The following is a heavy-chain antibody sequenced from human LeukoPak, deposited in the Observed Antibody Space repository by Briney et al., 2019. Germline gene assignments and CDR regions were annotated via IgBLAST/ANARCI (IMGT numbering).Heavy chain of an antibody. Sequence: GGSLRLSCAASGFTFSSYNMNWVRQAPGKGLEWVSYISYSSRNKYYPDSVKGRFTISRDNAKNSLYLQMNSLRADDTAVYYCARMAAAGYFGYWGQGTLATVSS. CDR1: GFTFSSYN. V-gene: IGHV3-48*01. J-gene: IGHJ4*02. CDR2: ISYSSRNK. CDR3: ARMAAAGYFGY. D-gene: IGHD6-13*01.